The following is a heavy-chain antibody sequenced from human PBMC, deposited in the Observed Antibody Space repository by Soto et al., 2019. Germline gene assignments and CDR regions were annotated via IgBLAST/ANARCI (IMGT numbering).Heavy chain of an antibody. V-gene: IGHV1-18*04. CDR1: GYTFTSYG. J-gene: IGHJ4*01. Sequence: ASVKVSCKASGYTFTSYGISWVRQAPGQGLEWMGWISAYNGNTNYAQKLQGRVTMTTDTSTSTAYMELRSLSSDDTAVYYCAREVGSSSSHYFDYCGHGTLVTVSS. CDR3: AREVGSSSSHYFDY. D-gene: IGHD6-13*01. CDR2: ISAYNGNT.